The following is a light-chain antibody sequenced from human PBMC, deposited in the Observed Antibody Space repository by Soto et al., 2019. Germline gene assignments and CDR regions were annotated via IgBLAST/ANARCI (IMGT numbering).Light chain of an antibody. Sequence: EFALTQSPATLSLSPGERATLSCRASQNIRENLAWYQHKPGQAPRLLIDDASNRATGIPARFSASGSGTDFTLSISSLEPEDFAVYYCQHLLAFGQGTRLEIK. J-gene: IGKJ5*01. CDR3: QHLLA. V-gene: IGKV3-11*01. CDR2: DAS. CDR1: QNIREN.